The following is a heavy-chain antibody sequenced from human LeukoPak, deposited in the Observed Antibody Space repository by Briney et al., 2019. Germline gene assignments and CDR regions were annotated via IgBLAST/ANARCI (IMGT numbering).Heavy chain of an antibody. CDR2: IYTSGST. V-gene: IGHV4-4*07. CDR1: GGSISSYY. J-gene: IGHJ6*03. Sequence: SETLSLTCTVSGGSISSYYWSWIRQPAGKGLEWIGRIYTSGSTNYNPSLKSRVTMSVDTSKNQFSLKLNSVTAADTAVYYCARDGAAAGTQSYYYMDVWGKGTTVTVSS. CDR3: ARDGAAAGTQSYYYMDV. D-gene: IGHD6-13*01.